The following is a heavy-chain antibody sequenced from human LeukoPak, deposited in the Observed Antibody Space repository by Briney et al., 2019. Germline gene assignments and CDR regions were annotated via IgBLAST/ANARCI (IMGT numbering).Heavy chain of an antibody. CDR3: ARDLGMADFDY. D-gene: IGHD1-26*01. Sequence: QPGGSLRLSCAASGFTFSSYSMNWVRQAPGKGLEWVSYISSSSSTIYYADSVKGRFTISRDNAKNSLYLQMNSLRAEDTAVYYCARDLGMADFDYWGQGTLVTVSS. CDR2: ISSSSSTI. V-gene: IGHV3-48*04. J-gene: IGHJ4*02. CDR1: GFTFSSYS.